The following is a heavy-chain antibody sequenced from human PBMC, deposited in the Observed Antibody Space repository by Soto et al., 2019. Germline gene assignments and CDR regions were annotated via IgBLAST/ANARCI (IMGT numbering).Heavy chain of an antibody. D-gene: IGHD3-3*01. CDR1: GGSISSSSYY. V-gene: IGHV4-39*01. J-gene: IGHJ4*02. CDR2: IYYSGST. Sequence: SETLSLTCTFSGGSISSSSYYWGWIRQPPGKGLEWIGSIYYSGSTYYNPSLKSRVTISVDTSKNQFSLKLSSVTAADTAVYYCARHSRIFVRGFIVEAAPFDYWGQGTLVTVSS. CDR3: ARHSRIFVRGFIVEAAPFDY.